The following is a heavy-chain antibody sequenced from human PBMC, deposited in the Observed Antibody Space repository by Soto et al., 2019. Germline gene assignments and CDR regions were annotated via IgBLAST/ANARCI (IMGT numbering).Heavy chain of an antibody. V-gene: IGHV3-30*03. D-gene: IGHD1-26*01. J-gene: IGHJ3*01. CDR1: GFTFSSYG. Sequence: PGGSLRLSCAASGFTFSSYGMHWIRQAPGKGLEWVVVISDDGSDKHYADSVKGRFTISRDNSNSMVYLQMNSLRAEDTAIYYCERHSGNNERAFDLWGQGTVVTVSS. CDR2: ISDDGSDK. CDR3: ERHSGNNERAFDL.